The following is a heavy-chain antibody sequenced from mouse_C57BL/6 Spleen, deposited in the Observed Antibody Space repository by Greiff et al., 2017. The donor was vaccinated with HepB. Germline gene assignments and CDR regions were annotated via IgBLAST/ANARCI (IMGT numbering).Heavy chain of an antibody. CDR3: ARAPYGNYYFDY. D-gene: IGHD2-1*01. CDR1: GFTFSDYY. V-gene: IGHV5-16*01. CDR2: INYDGSST. J-gene: IGHJ2*01. Sequence: EVQLVESEGGLVQPGSSMKLSCTASGFTFSDYYMAWVRQVPEKGLEWVANINYDGSSTYYLDSLKSRFIISRDNAKNILYLQMSSLKSEDTATYYCARAPYGNYYFDYWGQGTTLTVSS.